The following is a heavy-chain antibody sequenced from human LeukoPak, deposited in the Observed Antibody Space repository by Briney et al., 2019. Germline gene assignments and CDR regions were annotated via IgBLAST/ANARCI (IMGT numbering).Heavy chain of an antibody. Sequence: PSETLSLTCTVSGFSISSYYWSWLRQPPGKGLEGIGYIYYSGSTNYNPSLKSRVTISVDTSKNQFSLKLSSVTAADTAVYYCARVWYSSGPNWFDPWGQGTLVTVSS. CDR1: GFSISSYY. CDR3: ARVWYSSGPNWFDP. D-gene: IGHD6-19*01. J-gene: IGHJ5*02. V-gene: IGHV4-59*01. CDR2: IYYSGST.